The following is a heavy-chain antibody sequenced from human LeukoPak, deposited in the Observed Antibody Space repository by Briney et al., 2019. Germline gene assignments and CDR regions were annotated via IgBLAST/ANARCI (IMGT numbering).Heavy chain of an antibody. D-gene: IGHD6-25*01. CDR3: ARVSWGSGYFN. Sequence: VASVKVSCKASGYTFTSYTMHWVRQAPGQRLEWMGWINAGNGNTVYSQKFQGRVTITRDTSATTAYMELSSLRSEDTAVYYCARVSWGSGYFNWSQGTLVTVSS. CDR1: GYTFTSYT. J-gene: IGHJ4*02. V-gene: IGHV1-3*01. CDR2: INAGNGNT.